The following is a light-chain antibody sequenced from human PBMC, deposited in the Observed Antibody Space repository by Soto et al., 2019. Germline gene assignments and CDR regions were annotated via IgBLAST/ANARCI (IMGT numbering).Light chain of an antibody. CDR3: QQYNSYSWT. V-gene: IGKV1-5*01. CDR2: DAS. CDR1: QSIRSW. Sequence: DIQMTQSPSTLSASVGDRVTITCRASQSIRSWLAWYQQKPGKAPKLLIYDASSLESGVPSRVSGSGSGTEFTLTISSLQPDDFATYYCQQYNSYSWTFCQGTKVEIK. J-gene: IGKJ1*01.